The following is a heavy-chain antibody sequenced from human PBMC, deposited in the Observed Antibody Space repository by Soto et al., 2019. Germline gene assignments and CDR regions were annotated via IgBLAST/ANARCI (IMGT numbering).Heavy chain of an antibody. D-gene: IGHD1-1*01. CDR3: ARQYGYEIDY. Sequence: XXSLKLSCKGSGYSFTSYWIDWVRQMPGKGLEWMGIIYPGDSDTRYSPSFQGQVTISADKSISTAYLQWSSLKASDTAMYYCARQYGYEIDYWGQGTLVTVSS. CDR2: IYPGDSDT. J-gene: IGHJ4*02. V-gene: IGHV5-51*01. CDR1: GYSFTSYW.